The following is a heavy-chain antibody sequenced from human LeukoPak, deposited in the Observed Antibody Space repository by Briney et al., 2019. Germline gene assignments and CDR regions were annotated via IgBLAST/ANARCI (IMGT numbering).Heavy chain of an antibody. J-gene: IGHJ5*02. Sequence: GGSLRLSCAASGFTFSSYGMHWVRQAPGKGLEWVAFIRYDGSNKYYADSVKGRFTISRDNSKNTLYLQMNSLRAEDTAVYYCARDERQWLVRGWFDPWGQGTLVTVSS. CDR3: ARDERQWLVRGWFDP. V-gene: IGHV3-30*02. CDR1: GFTFSSYG. CDR2: IRYDGSNK. D-gene: IGHD6-19*01.